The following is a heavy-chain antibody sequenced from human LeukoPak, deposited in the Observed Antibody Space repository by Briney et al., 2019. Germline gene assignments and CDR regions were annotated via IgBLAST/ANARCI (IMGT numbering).Heavy chain of an antibody. CDR3: AKDVRRCNGACT. CDR1: GFTFSSSA. V-gene: IGHV3-23*01. J-gene: IGHJ5*02. CDR2: ISNNGGYT. D-gene: IGHD2-8*01. Sequence: PGGSLRLSCAASGFTFSSSAMSWVRQAPGKGLEWVSAISNNGGYTYYADSVQGRFTISRDNSKNTLSLQMNSLRVEDTAIYYCAKDVRRCNGACTWGQGTLVTVSS.